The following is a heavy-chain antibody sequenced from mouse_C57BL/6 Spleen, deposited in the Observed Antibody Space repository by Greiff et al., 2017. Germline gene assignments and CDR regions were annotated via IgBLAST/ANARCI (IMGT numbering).Heavy chain of an antibody. Sequence: VQLQQPGAELVMPGASVKLSCKASGYTFTSYWMHWVKQRPGQGLEWIGEIDPSDSYTNYNQKFKGKSTLTVDKSSSTAYMQLSSLTSEDSAVYYWARSAYDGYYVAYWGQGTLVTVSA. CDR1: GYTFTSYW. V-gene: IGHV1-69*01. D-gene: IGHD2-3*01. J-gene: IGHJ3*01. CDR3: ARSAYDGYYVAY. CDR2: IDPSDSYT.